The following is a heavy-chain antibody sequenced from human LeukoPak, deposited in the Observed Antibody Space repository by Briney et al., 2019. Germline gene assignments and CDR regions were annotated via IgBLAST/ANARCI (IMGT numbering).Heavy chain of an antibody. V-gene: IGHV4-4*02. CDR2: MYLSGTT. D-gene: IGHD3-22*01. J-gene: IGHJ4*02. CDR3: AGLVGRYSSGLYYYYFDY. CDR1: GDSINSLDL. Sequence: SGTLSLTCTVSGDSINSLDLWSWVRQPPGKGPEWIGEMYLSGTTHSNPSVKSRVTISIDKSKNQFFLNLSSVTAADTAVYYCAGLVGRYSSGLYYYYFDYWGQGTLVTVSS.